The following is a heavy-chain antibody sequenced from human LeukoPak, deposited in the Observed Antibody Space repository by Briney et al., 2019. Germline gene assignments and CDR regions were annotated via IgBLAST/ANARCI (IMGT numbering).Heavy chain of an antibody. CDR2: ISGSGGST. J-gene: IGHJ6*02. CDR3: AKRGQRPGATSDYYYGMDV. D-gene: IGHD1-26*01. Sequence: PGGSLRLSYTASGFTFTSCAMRWVRQAPGKGLEWVSAISGSGGSTYYADSVKGRFTISRDNSKNTLYLQMNSLRAEDTAVYYCAKRGQRPGATSDYYYGMDVWGQGTTVTVSS. V-gene: IGHV3-23*01. CDR1: GFTFTSCA.